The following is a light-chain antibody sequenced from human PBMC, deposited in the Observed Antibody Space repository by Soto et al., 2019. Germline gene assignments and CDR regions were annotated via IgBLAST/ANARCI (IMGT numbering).Light chain of an antibody. CDR1: RSNIGVGYV. CDR2: GNN. CDR3: QSYDNSLSGFYV. J-gene: IGLJ1*01. V-gene: IGLV1-40*01. Sequence: QSVLAQPPSVSGAPGQTVTISCTGSRSNIGVGYVVHWYQQLPGTAPKLLIYGNNNRPSGVPVRFSGSKSGTSASLAITGLQPEDEADYYCQSYDNSLSGFYVFGTGTQLTVL.